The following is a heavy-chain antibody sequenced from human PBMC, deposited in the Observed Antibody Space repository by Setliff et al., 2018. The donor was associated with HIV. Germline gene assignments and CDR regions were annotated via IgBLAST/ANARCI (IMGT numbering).Heavy chain of an antibody. V-gene: IGHV4-31*03. J-gene: IGHJ4*02. Sequence: PSETLSLTCTVSGASISSGGYYWGWIRRHPGRGLEFIGYIYYTGNTYYSPSLESRVVISVDTSKNQFSLRLTSVTSADTAVYYCAKGAGFYGDYTFDYWGQGNLVTVSS. CDR3: AKGAGFYGDYTFDY. D-gene: IGHD4-17*01. CDR1: GASISSGGYY. CDR2: IYYTGNT.